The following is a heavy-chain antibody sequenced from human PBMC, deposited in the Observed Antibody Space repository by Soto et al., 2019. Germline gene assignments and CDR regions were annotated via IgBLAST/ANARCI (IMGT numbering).Heavy chain of an antibody. J-gene: IGHJ4*02. Sequence: PGESLKISCKGSGYSFTSYWITWVRQMPGKGLEWMWTIDPRDSYGTYSPSFPGHDTISVDKSINTAYLPWGSLRASDISIYFCSTSRNRNNVPNFFDYWGQGTLVTVSS. CDR3: STSRNRNNVPNFFDY. D-gene: IGHD1-1*01. V-gene: IGHV5-10-1*01. CDR1: GYSFTSYW. CDR2: IDPRDSYG.